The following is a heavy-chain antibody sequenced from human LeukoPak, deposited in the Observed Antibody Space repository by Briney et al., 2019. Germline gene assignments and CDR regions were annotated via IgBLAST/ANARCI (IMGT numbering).Heavy chain of an antibody. Sequence: PSETLSLTCTVSGGSISSYYWSWIRQPPGKGLEWIGYIYYSGSTNYNPSLKSRVTISVDTSKNQFSLKLSSVTAADTAVYYCARDRSDSSGWYSGWFDPWGQGTLVTVSS. V-gene: IGHV4-59*01. D-gene: IGHD6-19*01. CDR1: GGSISSYY. CDR3: ARDRSDSSGWYSGWFDP. J-gene: IGHJ5*02. CDR2: IYYSGST.